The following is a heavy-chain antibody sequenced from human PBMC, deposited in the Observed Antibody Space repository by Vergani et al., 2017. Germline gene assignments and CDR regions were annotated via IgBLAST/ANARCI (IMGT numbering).Heavy chain of an antibody. CDR1: GYSVGSGYY. J-gene: IGHJ4*02. CDR3: ARENPYGSAHVDF. Sequence: QVDMQESGPGLVKSSETLSLNCAVSGYSVGSGYYWGWIRQPPGRGLEWIGCVHRNGNTYYTSSLRSRATISRDTSKKQFSLRLTSVTAADTAVYYCARENPYGSAHVDFWGRGVLVTVSA. CDR2: VHRNGNT. D-gene: IGHD3-10*01. V-gene: IGHV4-38-2*01.